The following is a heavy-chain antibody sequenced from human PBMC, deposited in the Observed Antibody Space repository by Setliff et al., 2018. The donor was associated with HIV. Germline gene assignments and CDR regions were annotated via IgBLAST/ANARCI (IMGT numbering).Heavy chain of an antibody. CDR1: GYTFSDYG. V-gene: IGHV1-18*01. CDR2: ISAYTGNA. J-gene: IGHJ5*02. CDR3: VRGALLAAFDFDH. Sequence: ASVKVSCKASGYTFSDYGVTWMRQAPGQGLEWVGWISAYTGNANYSQDLQDRITITSDTSANTAYMELSSLSSDDTAVYFCVRGALLAAFDFDHWGHGTLVTVSS. D-gene: IGHD2-8*02.